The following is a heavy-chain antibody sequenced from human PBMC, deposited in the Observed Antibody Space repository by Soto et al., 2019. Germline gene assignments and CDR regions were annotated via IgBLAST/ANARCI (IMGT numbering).Heavy chain of an antibody. CDR2: IYYNGNT. Sequence: SDTLYLGCTVSGGSISSGDYYWSWIRQPPGKGLESIGYIYYNGNTYYSPSLKSRVTMSVDTSKNQFSLKLSSVTATDTAVYYCATIFGVGGDYWGQGTLVTVS. D-gene: IGHD3-3*01. J-gene: IGHJ4*02. CDR1: GGSISSGDYY. CDR3: ATIFGVGGDY. V-gene: IGHV4-30-4*02.